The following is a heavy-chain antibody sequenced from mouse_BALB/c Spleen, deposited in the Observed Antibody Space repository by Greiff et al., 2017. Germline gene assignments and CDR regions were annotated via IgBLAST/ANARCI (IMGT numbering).Heavy chain of an antibody. V-gene: IGHV3-6*02. J-gene: IGHJ4*01. CDR2: ISYDGSN. CDR1: GYSITSGYY. CDR3: ARSSGYGDYAMDY. Sequence: EVQLVESGPGLVKPSQSLSLTCSVTGYSITSGYYWNWIRQFPGNKLEWMGYISYDGSNNYNPSLKNRISITRDTSKNQFFLKLNSVTTEDTATYYCARSSGYGDYAMDYWGQGTSVTVSS. D-gene: IGHD3-1*01.